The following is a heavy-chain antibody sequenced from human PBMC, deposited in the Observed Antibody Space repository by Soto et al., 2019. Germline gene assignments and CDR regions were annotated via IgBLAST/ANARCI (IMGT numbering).Heavy chain of an antibody. D-gene: IGHD3-9*01. CDR1: GYSFTSYG. J-gene: IGHJ5*02. CDR3: ARDCPRTYNILTGYNSATRGNWFDP. V-gene: IGHV1-3*01. Sequence: ASVKVSCKASGYSFTSYGIHWVRQAPGQWLEWMGWINAANGDTIYSPTFQGRVTITRDTSASTAYMELSSLRFEDTAVYYCARDCPRTYNILTGYNSATRGNWFDPWGQGTLVTVS. CDR2: INAANGDT.